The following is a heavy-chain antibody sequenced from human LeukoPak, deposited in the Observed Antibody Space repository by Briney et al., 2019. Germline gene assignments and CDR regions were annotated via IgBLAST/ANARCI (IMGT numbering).Heavy chain of an antibody. CDR3: AKSQDGGRLFHFDY. V-gene: IGHV3-23*01. CDR2: ISGSGGST. D-gene: IGHD1-26*01. J-gene: IGHJ4*02. Sequence: GGSLRLSYAASGFTFSSYAMSWVRQAPGKGLEWVSVISGSGGSTYSADSVKGRFTISRDNSKNTLYLQTNSLRAEDTAVYFCAKSQDGGRLFHFDYWGQGTLVTVSS. CDR1: GFTFSSYA.